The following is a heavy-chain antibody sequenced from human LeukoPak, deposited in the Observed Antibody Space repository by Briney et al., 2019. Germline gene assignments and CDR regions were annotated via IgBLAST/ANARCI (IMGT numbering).Heavy chain of an antibody. V-gene: IGHV3-74*01. Sequence: GGSLRLSCAASGFTFSSYWMHWVRQAPGKGLVWVSRINSDGSSTSYADSVKGRFTISRDNAKNTLYLQMNSLRAEDTAVYYCWARLGGDRLDYWGQGTLVTVSS. CDR3: WARLGGDRLDY. J-gene: IGHJ4*02. CDR1: GFTFSSYW. D-gene: IGHD2-21*02. CDR2: INSDGSST.